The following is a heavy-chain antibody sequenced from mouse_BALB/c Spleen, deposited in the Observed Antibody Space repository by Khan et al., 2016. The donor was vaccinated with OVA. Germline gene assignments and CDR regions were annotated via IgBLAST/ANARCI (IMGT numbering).Heavy chain of an antibody. CDR3: ANHGSTSAWFAY. V-gene: IGHV1-7*01. D-gene: IGHD1-1*01. Sequence: QMQLEESGAELAKPGASVKMSCKASGYTFTSYWMHWVKQRPGQGLEWIGYINPSTGYSEFNQKFKDKATLTADKSSSTAYMQLSSLTSDDSAVYYCANHGSTSAWFAYWGQGTLATVSA. CDR1: GYTFTSYW. J-gene: IGHJ3*01. CDR2: INPSTGYS.